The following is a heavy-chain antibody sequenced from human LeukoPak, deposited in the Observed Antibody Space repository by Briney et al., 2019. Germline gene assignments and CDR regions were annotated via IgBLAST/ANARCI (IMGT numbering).Heavy chain of an antibody. CDR1: GFTFSDYY. J-gene: IGHJ4*02. Sequence: GGSLRLSCAASGFTFSDYYMSWIRQAPGKGLEWVSYISNSGSTIYYADSVKGRFFISRDNAKNSLYLQMNSLRAEDTAVYYCARGLKLWFGEFGRGGFDYWGQGTLVTVSS. CDR2: ISNSGSTI. CDR3: ARGLKLWFGEFGRGGFDY. D-gene: IGHD3-10*01. V-gene: IGHV3-11*01.